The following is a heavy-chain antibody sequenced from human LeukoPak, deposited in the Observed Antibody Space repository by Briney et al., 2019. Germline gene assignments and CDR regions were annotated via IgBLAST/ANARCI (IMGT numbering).Heavy chain of an antibody. CDR2: IKPTGDDRAI. V-gene: IGHV3-15*01. Sequence: GGSLRLSCAASGFTFRNAWMSWVRPAPGEGLEWVGRIKPTGDDRAIDYAAPVSGRFIISRDDSKNTMYLQMNSLKSEDIAVYYCRRDGFGSLDWGQGTLVTVSA. D-gene: IGHD5-24*01. J-gene: IGHJ4*02. CDR3: RRDGFGSLD. CDR1: GFTFRNAW.